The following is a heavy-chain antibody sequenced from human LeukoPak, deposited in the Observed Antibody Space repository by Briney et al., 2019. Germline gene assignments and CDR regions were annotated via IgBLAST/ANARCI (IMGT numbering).Heavy chain of an antibody. V-gene: IGHV3-9*01. Sequence: GGSLRLSCAASGFTFDNYAMHWVRKVPGKGLEWVSGISWNGGIIGYADSVKGRFTISRDSAKNPLYLQMNSLRVEDTALYYCAKGGLRLYFGQFHYWGQGTLVTVSS. CDR3: AKGGLRLYFGQFHY. CDR1: GFTFDNYA. J-gene: IGHJ4*02. CDR2: ISWNGGII. D-gene: IGHD3-10*01.